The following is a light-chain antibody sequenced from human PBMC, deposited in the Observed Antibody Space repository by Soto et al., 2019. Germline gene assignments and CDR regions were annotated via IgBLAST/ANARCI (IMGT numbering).Light chain of an antibody. Sequence: QSVLTQPASVSGSPGQSITISCTGTSSDVGTYNFVSWYQQHPGKVPKLLIFGVTNRPSGVSDRFSGSKSGNTASLTISGLQTEDEADYYCNSYTTSATILFGGGTKLTVL. CDR2: GVT. CDR1: SSDVGTYNF. J-gene: IGLJ2*01. CDR3: NSYTTSATIL. V-gene: IGLV2-14*01.